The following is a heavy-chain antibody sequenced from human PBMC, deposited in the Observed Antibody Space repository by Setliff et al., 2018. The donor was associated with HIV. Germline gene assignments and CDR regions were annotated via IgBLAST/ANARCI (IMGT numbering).Heavy chain of an antibody. Sequence: PGGSLRLSCAASGFTFSIYTINWVRQAPGKGLEWVSSVTISGDKYYADSLKGRFTVSRDNARNLLYLEMSSLRAEDTAVYYCATNELESDYYYYYMDAWGKGTTVTVS. CDR2: VTISGDK. J-gene: IGHJ6*03. V-gene: IGHV3-21*06. D-gene: IGHD1-1*01. CDR3: ATNELESDYYYYYMDA. CDR1: GFTFSIYT.